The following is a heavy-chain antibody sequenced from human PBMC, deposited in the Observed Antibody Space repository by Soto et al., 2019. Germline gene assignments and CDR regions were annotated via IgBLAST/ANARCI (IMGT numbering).Heavy chain of an antibody. D-gene: IGHD3-22*01. CDR3: VVVVIKALGDYGMDV. CDR2: ISGSGGST. V-gene: IGHV3-23*01. J-gene: IGHJ6*02. CDR1: GFTFSSYA. Sequence: GGSLRLSCAASGFTFSSYAMSWVRQAPGKGLEWVSAISGSGGSTYYADSVKGRFTISRDKSKNTLYLQWSSLKASDTAMYYCVVVVIKALGDYGMDVWGQGTTVTVSS.